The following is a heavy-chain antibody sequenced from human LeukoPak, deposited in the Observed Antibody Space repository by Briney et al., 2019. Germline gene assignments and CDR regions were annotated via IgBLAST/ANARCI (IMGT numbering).Heavy chain of an antibody. CDR1: GFTFSSYS. J-gene: IGHJ4*02. CDR3: CIMGTGTPY. Sequence: PGGSLRLSCAASGFTFSSYSMNWVRQAPGKGLEWVSYISSSSSTIYYADSVKGRFTISRDNAKNTVFLQMNSLRAEDTAVYYCCIMGTGTPYWGQGTLVTVSS. CDR2: ISSSSSTI. D-gene: IGHD1-7*01. V-gene: IGHV3-48*04.